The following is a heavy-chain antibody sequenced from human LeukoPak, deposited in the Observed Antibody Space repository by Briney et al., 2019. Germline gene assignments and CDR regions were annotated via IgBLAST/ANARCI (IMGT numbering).Heavy chain of an antibody. CDR1: GFTFSTSE. CDR2: ISTHGSTT. V-gene: IGHV3-48*03. J-gene: IGHJ4*02. Sequence: GGSLRLSCAASGFTFSTSEMNWVRQAPGRGLEWISCISTHGSTTYYADSVRGRFTISRDNAENSLYLQMNSLRAEDTAVYYCARGFRHTAMFLDHWGQGGLVTVSS. D-gene: IGHD5-18*01. CDR3: ARGFRHTAMFLDH.